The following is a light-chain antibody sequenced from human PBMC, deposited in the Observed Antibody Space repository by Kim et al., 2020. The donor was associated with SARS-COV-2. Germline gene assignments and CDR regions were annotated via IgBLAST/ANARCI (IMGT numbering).Light chain of an antibody. J-gene: IGKJ5*01. Sequence: SPGERATLSCRTSQSVSSYLAWYQQNPGQAPRLLIYDASNRATGIPARFSGSGSGTDFTLTISSLEPEDFAVYYCQKRSNWPPITFGQGTRLEIK. CDR3: QKRSNWPPIT. CDR1: QSVSSY. CDR2: DAS. V-gene: IGKV3-11*01.